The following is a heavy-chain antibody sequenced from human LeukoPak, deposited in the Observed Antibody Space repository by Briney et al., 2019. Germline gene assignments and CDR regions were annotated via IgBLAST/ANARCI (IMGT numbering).Heavy chain of an antibody. CDR2: IKQDGGEK. CDR1: GFTFSSYW. CDR3: ARAWVGATTQRAKKRAFDI. J-gene: IGHJ3*02. Sequence: QPGRSLRLSCAASGFTFSSYWMSWVRQAPGKGLEWVANIKQDGGEKYYVDSVKGRFTISRDNAKNSLYLQMNSLRAEDTAVYYCARAWVGATTQRAKKRAFDIWGQGTIVTVSS. D-gene: IGHD1-26*01. V-gene: IGHV3-7*05.